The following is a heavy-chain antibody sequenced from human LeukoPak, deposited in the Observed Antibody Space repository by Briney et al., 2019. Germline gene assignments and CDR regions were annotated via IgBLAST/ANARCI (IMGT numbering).Heavy chain of an antibody. D-gene: IGHD2-2*02. CDR3: ARVAIFSVFPYYYYGMDV. V-gene: IGHV1-8*01. Sequence: GASVKVSCKASGYTFTSYDINWVRQATGQGLEWMGWMNPNSGNTGYAQKFQGRVTMTRNTSISTAYMELSSLRSEDTAVYYCARVAIFSVFPYYYYGMDVWGQGTTATVSS. CDR1: GYTFTSYD. CDR2: MNPNSGNT. J-gene: IGHJ6*02.